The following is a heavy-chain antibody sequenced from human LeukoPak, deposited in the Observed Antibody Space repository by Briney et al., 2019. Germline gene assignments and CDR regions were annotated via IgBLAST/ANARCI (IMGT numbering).Heavy chain of an antibody. CDR1: GFTFSSYS. Sequence: GGSLRLSCAASGFTFSSYSMNWVRQAPGKGLEWVSSISSSSSYIYFADSVKGRFTISRDNAKNSLYLQMNSLRAEDTAVYYCARDMGTVTSYYMDVWGKGTTVTVSS. CDR3: ARDMGTVTSYYMDV. CDR2: ISSSSSYI. D-gene: IGHD4-17*01. V-gene: IGHV3-21*01. J-gene: IGHJ6*03.